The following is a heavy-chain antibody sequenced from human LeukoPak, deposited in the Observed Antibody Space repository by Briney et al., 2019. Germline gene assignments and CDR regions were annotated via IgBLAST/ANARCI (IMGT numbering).Heavy chain of an antibody. V-gene: IGHV3-15*01. D-gene: IGHD3-22*01. Sequence: PGGSLRLSCAASGFTFSNAWMSWVRQAPGKGLEWVGRIKSKTDGGTTDYAAPVKGRFTISRDDSKNTLYLQMNSLRAEDTAVYYCARVADYYDSSGGAFDIWGQGTMVTVSS. J-gene: IGHJ3*02. CDR3: ARVADYYDSSGGAFDI. CDR2: IKSKTDGGTT. CDR1: GFTFSNAW.